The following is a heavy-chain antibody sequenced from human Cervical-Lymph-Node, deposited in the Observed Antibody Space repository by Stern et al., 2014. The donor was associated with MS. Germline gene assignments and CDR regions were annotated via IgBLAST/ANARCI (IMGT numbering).Heavy chain of an antibody. CDR3: ARDSDILFAMDV. D-gene: IGHD2-15*01. Sequence: QMQLVQSGAEVKKPGSSVKVSCKASGGIFSNSAFSWVRQAPGQGLEWMGGIIPIFGTAHYAQNFQGRLTITADELTSTAYMELSSLRSDDAAVYYCARDSDILFAMDVWGQGTTVTVSS. CDR1: GGIFSNSA. CDR2: IIPIFGTA. J-gene: IGHJ6*02. V-gene: IGHV1-69*01.